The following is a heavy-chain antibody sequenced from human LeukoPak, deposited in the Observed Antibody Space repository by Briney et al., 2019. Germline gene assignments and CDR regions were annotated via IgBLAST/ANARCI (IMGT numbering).Heavy chain of an antibody. J-gene: IGHJ5*02. CDR2: ISSSSSYI. V-gene: IGHV3-21*01. Sequence: GGSLRLSCAASGFTFSSYSMTWVRQAPGKGLEWVSSISSSSSYIYYADSVKGRFTISRDNAKNSLYLQMNSLRAEDTAVYYCARDWPGGGFDPWGQGTLVTVSS. CDR3: ARDWPGGGFDP. CDR1: GFTFSSYS. D-gene: IGHD3-10*01.